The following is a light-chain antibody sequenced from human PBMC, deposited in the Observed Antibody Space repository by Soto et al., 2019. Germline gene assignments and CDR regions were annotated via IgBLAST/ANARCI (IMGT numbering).Light chain of an antibody. CDR1: SSVVGGYNY. CDR2: DVS. Sequence: QSALTQPASVSGSPGQSITISCTGTSSVVGGYNYVSWYQQHPGKAPKLMIYDVSNRPSGVSNRFSGSKSGNTASLTISGLQAEDEADYYCSSYTSSSTLVFGGATKLTVL. J-gene: IGLJ2*01. CDR3: SSYTSSSTLV. V-gene: IGLV2-14*01.